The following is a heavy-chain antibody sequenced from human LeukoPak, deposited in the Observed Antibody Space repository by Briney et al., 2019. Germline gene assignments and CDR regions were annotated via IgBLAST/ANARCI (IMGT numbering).Heavy chain of an antibody. V-gene: IGHV3-21*01. CDR1: GFTFSSYS. J-gene: IGHJ4*02. CDR3: ATTATYSSSWYSIDY. CDR2: ISSSSGYI. Sequence: NPGGSLRLSCAASGFTFSSYSMSWVRQAPGKGLEWVSSISSSSGYIYYADSVKGRFTISRDNAKNSLYLQMNSLRAEDTAVYYCATTATYSSSWYSIDYWGQGTLVTVSS. D-gene: IGHD6-13*01.